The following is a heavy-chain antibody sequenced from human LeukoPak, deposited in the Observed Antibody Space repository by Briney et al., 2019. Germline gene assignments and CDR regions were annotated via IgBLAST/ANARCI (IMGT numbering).Heavy chain of an antibody. CDR1: GGSFSGYY. Sequence: SETLSLTCAVYGGSFSGYYWSWIRQPPGKGLEWIGEINHSGSTNYNPSLKSRVTISVDTSKNQFSLKLSSVTAADTAVYYCATSSSGWSHDAFDIWGQGTIVTVSS. CDR2: INHSGST. J-gene: IGHJ3*02. CDR3: ATSSSGWSHDAFDI. D-gene: IGHD6-19*01. V-gene: IGHV4-34*01.